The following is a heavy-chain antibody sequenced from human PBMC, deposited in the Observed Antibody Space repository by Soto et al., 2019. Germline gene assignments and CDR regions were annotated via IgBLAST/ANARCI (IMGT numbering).Heavy chain of an antibody. D-gene: IGHD3-22*01. CDR2: TRNKASSYTT. CDR1: GFTFSDHY. J-gene: IGHJ5*02. Sequence: AGGSLRLSCAASGFTFSDHYMDWVRQAPGKGLEWVGRTRNKASSYTTEYAASVRGRFTISRDDSKNSLYLQVNSLKTEDTAVYYCAREKILYYYDSSGYFDGGNWFDPWGQGTLVTVSS. V-gene: IGHV3-72*01. CDR3: AREKILYYYDSSGYFDGGNWFDP.